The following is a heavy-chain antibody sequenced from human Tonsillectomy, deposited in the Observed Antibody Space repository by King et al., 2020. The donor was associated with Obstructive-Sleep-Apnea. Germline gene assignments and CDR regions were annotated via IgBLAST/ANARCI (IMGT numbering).Heavy chain of an antibody. CDR2: ISSNGGST. CDR3: ARGPSFDWLFHGGFDY. J-gene: IGHJ4*02. Sequence: VQLVESGGGLVQPGGSLRLSCAASGFTFSSYAMHWVRQAPGKGLEYVSAISSNGGSTYYANSVKGRFTISRDNSKNTLYLQMGSLRAEDMAVYYCARGPSFDWLFHGGFDYWGQGTLVTVSS. D-gene: IGHD3-9*01. CDR1: GFTFSSYA. V-gene: IGHV3-64*01.